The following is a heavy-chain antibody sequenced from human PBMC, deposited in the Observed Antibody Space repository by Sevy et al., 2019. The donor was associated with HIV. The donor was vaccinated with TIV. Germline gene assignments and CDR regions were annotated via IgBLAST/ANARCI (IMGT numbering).Heavy chain of an antibody. D-gene: IGHD2-21*01. J-gene: IGHJ6*02. CDR2: VSWNSRYI. Sequence: GGSLRLSCAASGLPFNDHAMHWVRQVPGKGLEWVSRVSWNSRYIGYADSVKGRFTIARDNARHFLYLEMNSLRPEDTALYYCAKDINRGCDGVNCYSYYYYFYGLDVSGQGTTVTVSS. CDR3: AKDINRGCDGVNCYSYYYYFYGLDV. CDR1: GLPFNDHA. V-gene: IGHV3-9*01.